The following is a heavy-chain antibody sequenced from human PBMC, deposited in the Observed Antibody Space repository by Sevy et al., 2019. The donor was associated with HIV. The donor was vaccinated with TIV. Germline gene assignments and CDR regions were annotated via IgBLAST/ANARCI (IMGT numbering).Heavy chain of an antibody. CDR1: GYTFTSYG. CDR2: ISAYNGNT. CDR3: ARESVVATIGAYYYYYMDV. D-gene: IGHD5-12*01. J-gene: IGHJ6*03. Sequence: ASVKVSCKASGYTFTSYGISWVRQAPGQGLEWMGWISAYNGNTNYAQKLQGRVTMTTDTSTSTAYMELRSLRSDDTAGYYCARESVVATIGAYYYYYMDVWGKGTTVTVSS. V-gene: IGHV1-18*04.